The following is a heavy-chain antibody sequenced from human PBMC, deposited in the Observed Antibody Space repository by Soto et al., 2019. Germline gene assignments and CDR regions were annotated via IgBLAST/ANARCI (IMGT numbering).Heavy chain of an antibody. D-gene: IGHD6-19*01. CDR3: ASDQGQWRGLDAFDI. CDR2: TYYRSKWYN. V-gene: IGHV6-1*01. Sequence: SPTLSLPCAISGDSVSSNSAAWNWIRQSPSRGLEWLGRTYYRSKWYNDYAVSVKSRITINPDTSKNQFSLQLNSVTPEDTAVYYCASDQGQWRGLDAFDIWGQGTMDTVS. J-gene: IGHJ3*02. CDR1: GDSVSSNSAA.